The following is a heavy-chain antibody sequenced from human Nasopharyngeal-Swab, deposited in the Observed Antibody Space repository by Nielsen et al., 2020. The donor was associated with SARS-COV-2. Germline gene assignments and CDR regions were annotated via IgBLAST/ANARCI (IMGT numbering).Heavy chain of an antibody. Sequence: GESLKISWAASGFTCSSYAMTWVRQAPGKGLEWVSSISVNGASTYYAGSVKGRFTISRDNSRNTLYLQLNSLRAEDTAIYYCAKRVAGKYYYMDVWGKGTPVTVSS. CDR2: ISVNGAST. J-gene: IGHJ6*03. V-gene: IGHV3-23*01. CDR3: AKRVAGKYYYMDV. CDR1: GFTCSSYA. D-gene: IGHD3-10*01.